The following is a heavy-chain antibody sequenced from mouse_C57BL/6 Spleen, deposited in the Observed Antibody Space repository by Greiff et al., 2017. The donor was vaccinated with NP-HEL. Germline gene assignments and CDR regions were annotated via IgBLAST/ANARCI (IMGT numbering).Heavy chain of an antibody. CDR1: GYSFTDYN. D-gene: IGHD2-3*01. J-gene: IGHJ1*03. V-gene: IGHV1-39*01. CDR3: ARRGGYDGYYDWYFDV. CDR2: INPNYGTT. Sequence: EVQLQQSGPELVKPGASVKISCKASGYSFTDYNMNWVKQSNGKSLEWIGVINPNYGTTSYNQKFKGKATLTVDQSSSTAYMHLNSLTSEDSAVYYCARRGGYDGYYDWYFDVWGTGTTVTVSS.